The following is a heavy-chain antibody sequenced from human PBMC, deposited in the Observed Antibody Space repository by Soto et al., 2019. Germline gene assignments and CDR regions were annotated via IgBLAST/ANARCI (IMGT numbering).Heavy chain of an antibody. CDR1: GDSVSNNNAA. CDR3: AREAVAVPRYSSTYYFDS. Sequence: SQTLSLTFAISGDSVSNNNAAWNWIRQSPSRGLEWLGRTYQRSKWYNDYAVSVKGRVTINADTSKNQFSLHLNSVTPEDTAVYYCAREAVAVPRYSSTYYFDSWGQGTLVTVSS. V-gene: IGHV6-1*01. J-gene: IGHJ4*02. CDR2: TYQRSKWYN. D-gene: IGHD6-19*01.